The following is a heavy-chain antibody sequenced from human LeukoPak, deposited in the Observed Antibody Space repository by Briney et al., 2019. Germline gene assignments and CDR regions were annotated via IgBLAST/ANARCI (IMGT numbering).Heavy chain of an antibody. CDR1: GFTFSSYA. J-gene: IGHJ4*02. CDR2: ISGSGGST. CDR3: ANASPPLRYFDWLSSTPEYYFDY. Sequence: GGSLRLSCAASGFTFSSYAMSWVRQAPGKGLEWVSAISGSGGSTYYADSVKGRFTISRDNSKSTLYLQMNSLRAEDTAVYYCANASPPLRYFDWLSSTPEYYFDYWGQGTLVTVSS. V-gene: IGHV3-23*01. D-gene: IGHD3-9*01.